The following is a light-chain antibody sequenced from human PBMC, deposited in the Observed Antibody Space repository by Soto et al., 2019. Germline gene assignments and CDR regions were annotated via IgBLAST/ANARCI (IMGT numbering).Light chain of an antibody. CDR3: QQLISFPIT. J-gene: IGKJ5*01. Sequence: DIQLTQSPSFLSASVGDRVTITCRASQGISSYLAWYQQKPGKAPKLLISVASTLRSGVPSRFSGSGSGTEFTLTISSLQPEDFATYYCQQLISFPITFGQGTRLEMK. CDR1: QGISSY. V-gene: IGKV1-9*01. CDR2: VAS.